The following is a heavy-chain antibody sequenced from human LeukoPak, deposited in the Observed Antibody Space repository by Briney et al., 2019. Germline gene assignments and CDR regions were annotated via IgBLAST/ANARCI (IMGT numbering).Heavy chain of an antibody. D-gene: IGHD3-10*01. J-gene: IGHJ4*02. Sequence: KPSETLSLTCTVSGGSISSGGYYWSWIRQHPGKGLEWIGYIYYSGSTYYNPSLKSRVTISVDTSKNQFSLKLSSVTAADTAVYYCARAGYYFYYFDYWGQGTLVTVSS. V-gene: IGHV4-31*03. CDR1: GGSISSGGYY. CDR3: ARAGYYFYYFDY. CDR2: IYYSGST.